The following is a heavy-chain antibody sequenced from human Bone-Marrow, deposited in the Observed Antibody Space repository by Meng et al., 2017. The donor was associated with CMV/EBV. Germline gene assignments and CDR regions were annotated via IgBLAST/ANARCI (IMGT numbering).Heavy chain of an antibody. Sequence: SETLSLTCAAYGGSFSGYYWSWLRQPPGKGLEWIGEINHSGSTNYNPSLKSRVTISADTSKNQFSLKLSSVTAADTAVYYCARGCSSTSCSEAFDIWGQGTMVTVSS. CDR3: ARGCSSTSCSEAFDI. J-gene: IGHJ3*02. V-gene: IGHV4-34*01. CDR2: INHSGST. CDR1: GGSFSGYY. D-gene: IGHD2-2*01.